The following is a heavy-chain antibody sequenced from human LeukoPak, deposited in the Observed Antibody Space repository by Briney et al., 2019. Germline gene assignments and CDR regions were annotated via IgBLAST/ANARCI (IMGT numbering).Heavy chain of an antibody. Sequence: PGGSLRLSCAASGFTFSSYAMSWVRQAPGKGLEWVSAISGSGGSTYYADSVKGRFTISRDNSKNTLYLQMNSLRAEDTAVYYCAKKGVVVAATLVYFDYWGQGTLVTVSS. CDR3: AKKGVVVAATLVYFDY. CDR2: ISGSGGST. CDR1: GFTFSSYA. V-gene: IGHV3-23*01. J-gene: IGHJ4*02. D-gene: IGHD2-15*01.